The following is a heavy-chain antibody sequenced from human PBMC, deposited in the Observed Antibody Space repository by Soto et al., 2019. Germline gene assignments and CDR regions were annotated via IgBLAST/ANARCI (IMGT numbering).Heavy chain of an antibody. Sequence: GGSLRLSCAASGFSFSSYAMSWVRQAPSQGLEWVSSITTRGGRTYYADSVRGRFTISRDNFANALYLEMNSLRAEDTAIYYCAKEYYYDPSGPYSDLYFDSWGQGTLVTVSS. V-gene: IGHV3-23*01. CDR2: ITTRGGRT. J-gene: IGHJ4*02. D-gene: IGHD3-22*01. CDR1: GFSFSSYA. CDR3: AKEYYYDPSGPYSDLYFDS.